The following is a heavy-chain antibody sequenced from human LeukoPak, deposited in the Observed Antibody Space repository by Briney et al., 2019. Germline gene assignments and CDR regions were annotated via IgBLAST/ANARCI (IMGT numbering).Heavy chain of an antibody. CDR3: AKDTYYYGSGTLIGGFDY. D-gene: IGHD3-10*01. CDR2: ISGSGGST. V-gene: IGHV3-23*01. J-gene: IGHJ4*02. Sequence: GGSLRLSCAASGFTFSSYAMSWVRQAPGKGLEWVSAISGSGGSTYYADSVKGRFTISRDNSKNTLYLQMNSLRAEDTAVYYCAKDTYYYGSGTLIGGFDYWGQGTLVTVSS. CDR1: GFTFSSYA.